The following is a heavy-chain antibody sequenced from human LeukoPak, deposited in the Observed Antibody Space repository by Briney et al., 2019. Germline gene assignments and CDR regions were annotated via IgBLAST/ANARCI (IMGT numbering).Heavy chain of an antibody. CDR1: GFTFSSYW. Sequence: GGSLRLSCAASGFTFSSYWMHWVRQAPGKGLVWVSRINSDGSSTDYADSVKGRFTISRDNAKNTLYLQMNSLRAEDTAVYYCARDLSYCSSTSCYPSWGQGTLVTVSS. V-gene: IGHV3-74*01. CDR3: ARDLSYCSSTSCYPS. J-gene: IGHJ5*02. D-gene: IGHD2-2*01. CDR2: INSDGSST.